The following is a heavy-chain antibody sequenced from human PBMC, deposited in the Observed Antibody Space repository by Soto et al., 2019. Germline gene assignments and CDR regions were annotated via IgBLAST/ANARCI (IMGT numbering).Heavy chain of an antibody. J-gene: IGHJ4*02. V-gene: IGHV4-4*02. CDR1: GGSISSSNW. CDR3: ARSTRSGTTFDY. Sequence: QVQLQESGPGLVMPSGTLSLTCAVSGGSISSSNWWSWVRQPPGKGLEWIGEIYHSGSTNYNPSLKCRVTISVDKSKNQFSLKLSSVTAADTAVYYCARSTRSGTTFDYWGQGTLVTVSS. D-gene: IGHD4-17*01. CDR2: IYHSGST.